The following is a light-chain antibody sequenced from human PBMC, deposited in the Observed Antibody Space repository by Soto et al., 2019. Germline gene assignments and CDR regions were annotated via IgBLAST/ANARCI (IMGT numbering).Light chain of an antibody. J-gene: IGKJ4*01. CDR2: AAS. V-gene: IGKV1-12*01. Sequence: DIQLTQSPSSVSASVGDRVTITCRASQDVSNWLAWFQQKPGKPPKFLIYAASSLQDGVPSRFSGSASGTDFTLTISSLQPDDFATYYCQQANSFPLTFGGGTKVEIK. CDR1: QDVSNW. CDR3: QQANSFPLT.